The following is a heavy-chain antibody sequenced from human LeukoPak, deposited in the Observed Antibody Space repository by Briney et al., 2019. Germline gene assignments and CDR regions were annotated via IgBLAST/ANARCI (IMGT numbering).Heavy chain of an antibody. D-gene: IGHD6-6*01. J-gene: IGHJ6*03. CDR1: GFTVSSNY. V-gene: IGHV3-53*01. CDR2: IYSGGST. CDR3: AREEGGQYSSSLYMDV. Sequence: GGSLRFSCAALGFTVSSNYMSWVRQAPGKGLEWVSVIYSGGSTYYADSVKGRFTISRDNSKNTLYLQMNSLRAEDTAVYYCAREEGGQYSSSLYMDVWGKGTTVTVSS.